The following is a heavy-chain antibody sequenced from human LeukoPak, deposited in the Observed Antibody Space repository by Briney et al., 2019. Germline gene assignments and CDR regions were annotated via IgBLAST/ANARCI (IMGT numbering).Heavy chain of an antibody. CDR1: GGTFSSYA. V-gene: IGHV1-69*05. D-gene: IGHD1-1*01. J-gene: IGHJ3*02. Sequence: SVKVSCKASGGTFSSYAISWVRQAPGQGLEWMGRIIPIFGTVNYAQKFQGRVTITTDESTSTAYMELSSLRSEDTAVYYCARDAPWKVDAARAFDIWGQGTMVTVSS. CDR3: ARDAPWKVDAARAFDI. CDR2: IIPIFGTV.